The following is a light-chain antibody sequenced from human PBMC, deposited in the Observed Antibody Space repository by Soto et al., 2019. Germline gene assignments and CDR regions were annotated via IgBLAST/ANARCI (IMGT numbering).Light chain of an antibody. CDR2: DAS. CDR3: QQRSNWPPWT. Sequence: EIVMTQSPATLSMSPGERVTLSCRASQSVSDNLAWYQQKPGQAPRLLIYDASNRATGIPARFSGSGSGTDFTLTISSLEPEDFAVYYCQQRSNWPPWTFGQGTKVDIK. V-gene: IGKV3-11*01. CDR1: QSVSDN. J-gene: IGKJ1*01.